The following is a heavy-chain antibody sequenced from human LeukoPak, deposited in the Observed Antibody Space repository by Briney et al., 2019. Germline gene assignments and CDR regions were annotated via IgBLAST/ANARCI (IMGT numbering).Heavy chain of an antibody. CDR1: GGSMNDNY. J-gene: IGHJ5*02. CDR2: ISNSGTT. D-gene: IGHD4-17*01. CDR3: ARVVRGAVTSNWFDP. V-gene: IGHV4-59*01. Sequence: SETRSLTCSVSGGSMNDNYLTWIRQAPGKGLEWIGYISNSGTTDYNPSLKSRVTMSVDTSKNEFSLKLTSVTAADTAMYYCARVVRGAVTSNWFDPWGQGTLVTVSS.